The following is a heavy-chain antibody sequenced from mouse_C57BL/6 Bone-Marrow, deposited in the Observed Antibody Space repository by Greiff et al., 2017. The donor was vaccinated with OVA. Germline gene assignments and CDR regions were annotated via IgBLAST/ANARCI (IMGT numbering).Heavy chain of an antibody. CDR1: GYTFTSYW. J-gene: IGHJ2*01. V-gene: IGHV1-55*01. CDR3: ARDYDYACDY. Sequence: QVQLQQPGAELVKPGASVKMSCKASGYTFTSYWITWVKQRPGQGLEWIGDIYPGSGSTNYNEKFKSKATLTVGTSSSTAYMQLSSLTSEDSAVYYCARDYDYACDYWGQGTTLTVSS. D-gene: IGHD2-4*01. CDR2: IYPGSGST.